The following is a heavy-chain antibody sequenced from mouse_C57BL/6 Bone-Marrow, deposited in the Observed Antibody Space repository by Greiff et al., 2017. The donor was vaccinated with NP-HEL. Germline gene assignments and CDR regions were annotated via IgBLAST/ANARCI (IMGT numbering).Heavy chain of an antibody. V-gene: IGHV1-61*01. J-gene: IGHJ3*01. CDR1: GYTFTSYW. CDR2: IYPSDSET. D-gene: IGHD2-3*01. Sequence: VQLQQPGAELVRPGSSVKLSCKASGYTFTSYWMDWVKQRPGQGLEWIGNIYPSDSETHYNQKFKDKATLTVYKSSSTAYMQLSSLTSEDTAVYYCARAIYDGYYLFAYWGQVTLVTVSA. CDR3: ARAIYDGYYLFAY.